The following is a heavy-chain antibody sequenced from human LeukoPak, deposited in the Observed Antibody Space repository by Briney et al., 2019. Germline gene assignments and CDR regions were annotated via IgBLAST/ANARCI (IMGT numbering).Heavy chain of an antibody. V-gene: IGHV3-23*01. D-gene: IGHD1-26*01. Sequence: GGSLRLSCAASGFTFSSYAMSWVRQAPGKGLEWVSAISGSGGSTYYADSVKGRFTISRDNSKNTLYLQMNSLRAEDTAVYYCAKDYRIVGATSLDYWGQGTLVTVSS. CDR3: AKDYRIVGATSLDY. J-gene: IGHJ4*02. CDR1: GFTFSSYA. CDR2: ISGSGGST.